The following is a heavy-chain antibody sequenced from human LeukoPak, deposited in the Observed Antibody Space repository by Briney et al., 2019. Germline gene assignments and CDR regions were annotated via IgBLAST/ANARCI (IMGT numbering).Heavy chain of an antibody. J-gene: IGHJ4*02. CDR3: ATGPRPLGYGTKGMSEPY. V-gene: IGHV3-30*02. CDR2: IRYDGSNK. CDR1: GFTFSNYG. D-gene: IGHD2-8*01. Sequence: PGGSLRLSCAASGFTFSNYGMHWVRQAPGTGLEWVALIRYDGSNKYYADSVKGRFTISRDDSKNTLYLQMNSLSADDTAVYYCATGPRPLGYGTKGMSEPYWGQGTLVTVSS.